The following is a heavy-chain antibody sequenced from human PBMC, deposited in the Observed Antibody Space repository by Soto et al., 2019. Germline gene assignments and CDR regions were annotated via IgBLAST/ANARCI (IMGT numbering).Heavy chain of an antibody. CDR1: GYTFTSYD. Sequence: QVQLVQSGAEVKKPGASVKVSCKASGYTFTSYDINWVRQATGQGLEWMGWMNPNSGNTGYAQKFQGRVTMTRNTSRSTAYMELSSLRSEDTAVYYCARAGNYWGSALFDYWGQGTLVTVSS. D-gene: IGHD7-27*01. J-gene: IGHJ4*02. V-gene: IGHV1-8*01. CDR2: MNPNSGNT. CDR3: ARAGNYWGSALFDY.